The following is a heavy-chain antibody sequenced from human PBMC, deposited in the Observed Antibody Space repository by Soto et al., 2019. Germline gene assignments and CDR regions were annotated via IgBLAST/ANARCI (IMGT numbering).Heavy chain of an antibody. CDR1: GGSISSGDCY. V-gene: IGHV4-30-4*08. J-gene: IGHJ6*02. Sequence: QVQLQESGPGLVTPSQTLSLTCTVSGGSISSGDCYWSWIRQPPGKGLEWIGYIDLTGRTYYNPSLKSRLAVSVDTSKNPFSLTLSSVTAADTAVYFCARFSSLDKDYVVDVWGQGTMVTVSS. CDR2: IDLTGRT. CDR3: ARFSSLDKDYVVDV. D-gene: IGHD6-19*01.